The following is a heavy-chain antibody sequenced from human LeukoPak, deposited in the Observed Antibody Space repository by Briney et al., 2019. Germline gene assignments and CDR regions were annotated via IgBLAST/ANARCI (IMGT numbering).Heavy chain of an antibody. CDR2: IYYSGST. J-gene: IGHJ5*02. CDR3: ARPPGIAAAWFDP. Sequence: SETLSLTCTVSGGSISSSSYYWGWIRQPPGRGLEWIGNIYYSGSTYYNPSLKSRVTISVDKSKDQLSLKLNSVTATDTAIYYCARPPGIAAAWFDPWGQGTLVTVSS. CDR1: GGSISSSSYY. V-gene: IGHV4-39*01. D-gene: IGHD6-13*01.